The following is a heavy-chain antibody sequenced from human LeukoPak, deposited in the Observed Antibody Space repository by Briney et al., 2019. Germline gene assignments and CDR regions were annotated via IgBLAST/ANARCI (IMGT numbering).Heavy chain of an antibody. J-gene: IGHJ4*02. CDR3: ARDQGDYYGSGSPTFDY. CDR1: GGSISSYY. D-gene: IGHD3-10*01. Sequence: SETLSLTCTVSGGSISSYYWSWIRQPAGKGLAWIGRIYTSGSTNYNPSLKSRVTMSVDTSKNQFSLKLSSVTAADTAVYYCARDQGDYYGSGSPTFDYWGQGTLVTVSS. V-gene: IGHV4-4*07. CDR2: IYTSGST.